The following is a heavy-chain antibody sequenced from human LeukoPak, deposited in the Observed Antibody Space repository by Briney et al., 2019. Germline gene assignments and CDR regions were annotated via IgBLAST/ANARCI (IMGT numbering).Heavy chain of an antibody. D-gene: IGHD3-22*01. CDR2: ISYDGSNK. J-gene: IGHJ6*02. V-gene: IGHV3-30-3*01. CDR1: GFTFSSYA. Sequence: PGGSLRLSCAASGFTFSSYAMHWVRQAPGKGLEWVAVISYDGSNKYYADSVKGRFTISRDNSKNTLYLQMNSLRAEDTAVYYCARDGVVVITGGFYYYYGMDVWGQGTTVTVSS. CDR3: ARDGVVVITGGFYYYYGMDV.